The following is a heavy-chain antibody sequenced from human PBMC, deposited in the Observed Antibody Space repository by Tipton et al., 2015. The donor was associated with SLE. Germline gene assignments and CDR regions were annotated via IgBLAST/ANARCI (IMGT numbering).Heavy chain of an antibody. J-gene: IGHJ1*01. D-gene: IGHD1-26*01. CDR2: ISWDGGST. CDR3: AKSGGSYYAEYFQH. V-gene: IGHV3-43D*03. CDR1: GFTFDDYA. Sequence: LSLTCAASGFTFDDYAMHWVRQAPGKGLEWVSLISWDGGSTYYADSVKGRFTISRDNSKNSLYLQMNSLRAEDTALYYCAKSGGSYYAEYFQHWGQGTLVTVSS.